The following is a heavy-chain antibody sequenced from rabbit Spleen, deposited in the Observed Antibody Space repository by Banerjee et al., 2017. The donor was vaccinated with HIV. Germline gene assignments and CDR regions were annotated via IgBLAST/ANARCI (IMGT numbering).Heavy chain of an antibody. Sequence: QEQLVESGGGLVKPEGSLKLSCTASGFSFSNKAVMCWVRQAPGKGLQWIACINVYTGKPVYATWAKGRCTMSRASSATVTLQMTSLTAADTATYFCARDLPSVVGWNFNLWGPGTLVTVS. D-gene: IGHD1-1*01. J-gene: IGHJ4*01. CDR2: INVYTGKP. CDR3: ARDLPSVVGWNFNL. V-gene: IGHV1S45*01. CDR1: GFSFSNKAV.